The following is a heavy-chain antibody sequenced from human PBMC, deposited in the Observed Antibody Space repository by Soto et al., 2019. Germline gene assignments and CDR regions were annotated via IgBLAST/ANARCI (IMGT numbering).Heavy chain of an antibody. J-gene: IGHJ5*02. CDR3: ARGGGDYSNYHWFDP. V-gene: IGHV1-18*01. D-gene: IGHD4-4*01. CDR1: GYTFTSYG. CDR2: ISAYNGNT. Sequence: ASVKVSCKASGYTFTSYGISWVRQAPGQGLEWMGWISAYNGNTNYAQKLQGRVTMTTDTSTSTAYMELRSLRSDDKAVYYCARGGGDYSNYHWFDPWGQGTLVTVSS.